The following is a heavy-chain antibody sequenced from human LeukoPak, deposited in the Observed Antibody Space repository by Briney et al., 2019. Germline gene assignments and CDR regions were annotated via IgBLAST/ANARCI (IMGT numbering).Heavy chain of an antibody. CDR2: ISGSGGST. Sequence: GGSLRLSCAASGFTFSGYAMSWVHQAPGKGLEWVSAISGSGGSTYYADSVKGRFTISRDNSKNTLYLQMNSLRAEDTAVFYCAKERNPYSSSWYSLHYMDVWGKGPRSPSP. CDR1: GFTFSGYA. V-gene: IGHV3-23*01. D-gene: IGHD6-13*01. CDR3: AKERNPYSSSWYSLHYMDV. J-gene: IGHJ6*03.